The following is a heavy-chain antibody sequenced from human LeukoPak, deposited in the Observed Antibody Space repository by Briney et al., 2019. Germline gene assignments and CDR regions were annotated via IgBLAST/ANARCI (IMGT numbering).Heavy chain of an antibody. V-gene: IGHV3-33*01. Sequence: GGSLRPSCAASGFTFSSYGMHWVRQAPGKGLEWVAVIWYDGSNKYYADSVKGRFTISRDNSKNTLYLQMNSLRAEDTAVYYCARDQADSSGYYDYWGQGTLVTVSS. CDR1: GFTFSSYG. CDR3: ARDQADSSGYYDY. CDR2: IWYDGSNK. J-gene: IGHJ4*02. D-gene: IGHD3-22*01.